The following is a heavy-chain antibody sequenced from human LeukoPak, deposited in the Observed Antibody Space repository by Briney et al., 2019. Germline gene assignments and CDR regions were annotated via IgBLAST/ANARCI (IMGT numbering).Heavy chain of an antibody. D-gene: IGHD2/OR15-2a*01. V-gene: IGHV3-33*01. CDR2: IWYDGSNK. Sequence: GGSLRLSCAASGFTFSSYGMHWVRQAPGKGLEWVAVIWYDGSNKYYADSVKDRFTISRDNSKNTLYLQMNSLRVEDTAVYYCAVEYNSSPYAFDIWGQGTKVTVSS. CDR1: GFTFSSYG. J-gene: IGHJ3*02. CDR3: AVEYNSSPYAFDI.